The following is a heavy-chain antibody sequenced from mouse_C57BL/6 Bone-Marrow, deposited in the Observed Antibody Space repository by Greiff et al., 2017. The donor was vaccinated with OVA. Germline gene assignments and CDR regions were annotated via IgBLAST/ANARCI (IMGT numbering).Heavy chain of an antibody. CDR3: ARAFPITTVVNWYFDV. J-gene: IGHJ1*03. CDR1: GYTFTSYW. CDR2: INPSNGGT. V-gene: IGHV1-53*01. D-gene: IGHD1-1*01. Sequence: QVQLQQPGTELVKPGASVKLSCKASGYTFTSYWMHWVKQRPGQGLEWIGNINPSNGGTNYNEKFKSKATLTVDKSSSTAYMQLSSLTSEDSAVYYCARAFPITTVVNWYFDVWGTGTTVTVSS.